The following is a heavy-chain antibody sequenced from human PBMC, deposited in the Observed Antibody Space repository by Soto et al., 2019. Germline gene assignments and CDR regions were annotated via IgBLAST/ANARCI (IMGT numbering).Heavy chain of an antibody. CDR2: IWYDGSRK. CDR1: GFTFGTYA. J-gene: IGHJ4*02. Sequence: GGSLRLSCAASGFTFGTYAMHWVRQAPGKGLEWMALIWYDGSRKWYADSVKGRFTISRDNSKNTLYLQLSSLRVEDTAVYFCARDKGGYSDGPIDYWGQGTVVTVSS. D-gene: IGHD5-18*01. V-gene: IGHV3-33*01. CDR3: ARDKGGYSDGPIDY.